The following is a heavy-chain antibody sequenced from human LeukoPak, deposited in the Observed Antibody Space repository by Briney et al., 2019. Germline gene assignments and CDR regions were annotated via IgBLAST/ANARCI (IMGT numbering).Heavy chain of an antibody. Sequence: PGGSLRLSCAASGFTFRSHWMSWVRQAPGKGLEWVANIKEDGSEKYYVDSLKGRLTISRDNAKNSLYVHMSSLRAEDTAVYYCARGQMAGYWGQGTLVTVSS. D-gene: IGHD5-24*01. CDR2: IKEDGSEK. CDR3: ARGQMAGY. V-gene: IGHV3-7*05. J-gene: IGHJ4*02. CDR1: GFTFRSHW.